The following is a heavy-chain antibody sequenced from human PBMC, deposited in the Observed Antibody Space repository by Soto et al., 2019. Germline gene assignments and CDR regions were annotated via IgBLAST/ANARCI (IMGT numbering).Heavy chain of an antibody. CDR3: AKRRGAGGHFDY. V-gene: IGHV3-23*01. Sequence: DVQLLESGGGLVQPEGSLRLSCAASGFTFRSYAMGWVRQGPGKGLEWVAVVSIGGSTHYADSVRGRFTISRDNSKNTLSLQMNSLTAEDTAVYFCAKRRGAGGHFDYGGQGAVVTVSS. CDR1: GFTFRSYA. J-gene: IGHJ4*02. CDR2: VSIGGST. D-gene: IGHD2-15*01.